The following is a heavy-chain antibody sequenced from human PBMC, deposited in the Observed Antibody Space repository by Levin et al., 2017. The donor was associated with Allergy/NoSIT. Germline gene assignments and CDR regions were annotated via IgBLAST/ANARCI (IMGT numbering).Heavy chain of an antibody. CDR2: VSYDITTK. Sequence: TGGSLRLSCAASGFTFSNYGIHWVRQAPGKGLEWVAVVSYDITTKYYADSVKGRFTISRDSSENTVHLQMNSLRTEDTAIYYCAKVRDGGGSSYDYWGQGTLVTVSS. CDR1: GFTFSNYG. D-gene: IGHD2-15*01. CDR3: AKVRDGGGSSYDY. V-gene: IGHV3-30*18. J-gene: IGHJ4*02.